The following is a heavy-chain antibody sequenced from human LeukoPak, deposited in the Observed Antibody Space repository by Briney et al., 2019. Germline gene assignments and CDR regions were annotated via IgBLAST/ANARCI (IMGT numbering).Heavy chain of an antibody. J-gene: IGHJ6*03. D-gene: IGHD1-26*01. Sequence: GGSLRLSCAAYGFTFSTHVMHWVRQAPGKGLEWVAFIRYDGGNKYYADSVKGRFTISRDNSKNTLYLQMNSLRTEDTAVYYCAKEGGSYYSYYYYMDVWGKGTTVTVSS. CDR2: IRYDGGNK. CDR1: GFTFSTHV. V-gene: IGHV3-30*02. CDR3: AKEGGSYYSYYYYMDV.